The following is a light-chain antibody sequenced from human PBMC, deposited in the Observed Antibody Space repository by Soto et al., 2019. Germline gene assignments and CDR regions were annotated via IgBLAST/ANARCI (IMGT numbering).Light chain of an antibody. Sequence: QSVLTQPPSVSAAPGQKVTISCSGTNSNIGSNFVSWYQHLPGTAPKLLIYDNDKRPSGIPDRFSGSKSGTSATLGITGLQTGDEADYYCGTWDGGFGGGTKVTVL. CDR3: GTWDGG. J-gene: IGLJ3*02. V-gene: IGLV1-51*01. CDR1: NSNIGSNF. CDR2: DND.